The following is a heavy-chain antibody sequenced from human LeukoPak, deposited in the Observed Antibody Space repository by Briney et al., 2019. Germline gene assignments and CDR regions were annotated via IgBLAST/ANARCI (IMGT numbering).Heavy chain of an antibody. Sequence: ASVKLSCKASGYTFTSYGISWVRQAPGQGLEWMGWISAYNGNTNYAQKLQGRVTMTTDTSTSTAYMELRSLRSDDTAVYYCARDGGRYCSGGGCSWGSDYWGQGTLVTVSS. V-gene: IGHV1-18*01. J-gene: IGHJ4*02. CDR3: ARDGGRYCSGGGCSWGSDY. CDR2: ISAYNGNT. D-gene: IGHD2-15*01. CDR1: GYTFTSYG.